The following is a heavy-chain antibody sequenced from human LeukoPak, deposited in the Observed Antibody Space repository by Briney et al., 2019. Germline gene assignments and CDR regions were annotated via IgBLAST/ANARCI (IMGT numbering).Heavy chain of an antibody. J-gene: IGHJ4*02. D-gene: IGHD3-22*01. CDR1: GFTFSSYG. V-gene: IGHV3-30*18. CDR2: ISYDGSNK. Sequence: GRSLRLSRAASGFTFSSYGMHWVRQAPGKGLGWGAVISYDGSNKYYADPVKGRFTISRDNSKNTLYLQMNSLRAEDTAVYYCAKATYYYDSSGFWGDYWGQGTLVTVSS. CDR3: AKATYYYDSSGFWGDY.